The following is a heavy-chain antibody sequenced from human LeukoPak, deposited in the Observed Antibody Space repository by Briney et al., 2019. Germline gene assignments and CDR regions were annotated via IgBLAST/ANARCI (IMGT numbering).Heavy chain of an antibody. Sequence: PSETLSLTCTVSGGSLSSGSYYWSWIRQPSGKGLEWIGYIYYSGSTNYNPSLKSRVTISVDTSKNQFSLKLSSVTAADTAVYYCARGQLWFRTLDYWGQGTLVTVSS. CDR3: ARGQLWFRTLDY. J-gene: IGHJ4*02. V-gene: IGHV4-61*01. CDR1: GGSLSSGSYY. CDR2: IYYSGST. D-gene: IGHD5-18*01.